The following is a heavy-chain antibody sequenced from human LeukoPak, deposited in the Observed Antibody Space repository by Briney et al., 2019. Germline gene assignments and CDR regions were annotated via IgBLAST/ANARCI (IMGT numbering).Heavy chain of an antibody. CDR2: ISYDGSNK. Sequence: GGSLRLSCAASGFTFSSHAMHWVRQAPGKGLEWVAVISYDGSNKYYADSVKGRFTISRDNSKNTLYLQMNSLRAEDTAVYYCSRGVEVAATPDYCGQGTLVTVSS. J-gene: IGHJ4*02. D-gene: IGHD2-15*01. V-gene: IGHV3-30*04. CDR3: SRGVEVAATPDY. CDR1: GFTFSSHA.